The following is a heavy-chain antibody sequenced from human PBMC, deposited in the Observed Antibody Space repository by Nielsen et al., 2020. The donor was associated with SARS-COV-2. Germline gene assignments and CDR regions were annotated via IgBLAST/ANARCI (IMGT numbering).Heavy chain of an antibody. V-gene: IGHV1-2*02. J-gene: IGHJ6*02. CDR2: INPNSGGT. CDR3: ARVELPPSYYYYGMDV. D-gene: IGHD1-7*01. CDR1: GYTFTSYA. Sequence: ASVKVSCKASGYTFTSYAMHWVRQAPGQGLEWMGWINPNSGGTNYAQKFQGRVTMTRDTSISTAYMELSRLRSDDTAVYYCARVELPPSYYYYGMDVWGQGTTVTVSS.